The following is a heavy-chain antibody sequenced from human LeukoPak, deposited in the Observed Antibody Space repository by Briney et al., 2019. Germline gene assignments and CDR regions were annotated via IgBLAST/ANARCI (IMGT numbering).Heavy chain of an antibody. Sequence: ASVKVSCKASGYTLTSYDINWVRQATGQGLEWMGWMNPNSGNTGYAQKFQGRVTMTRNTSLNTAYMELSSLRSEDTAVYYCARGDSSGYKPFDYWGQGTLVTVSS. CDR2: MNPNSGNT. CDR1: GYTLTSYD. D-gene: IGHD3-22*01. CDR3: ARGDSSGYKPFDY. V-gene: IGHV1-8*01. J-gene: IGHJ4*02.